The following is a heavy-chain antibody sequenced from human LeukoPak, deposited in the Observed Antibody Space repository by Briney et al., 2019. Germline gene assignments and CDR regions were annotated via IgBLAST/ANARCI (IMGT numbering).Heavy chain of an antibody. CDR3: ATDFGVLAVAGTGTN. Sequence: GGSLRLSCAASGFTFSNYWMSWVRQAPGKGLEWMGGFDPEDGETIYAQKFQGRVTMTEDTSTDTAYMELSSLRSEDTAVYYCATDFGVLAVAGTGTNWGQGTLVTVSS. CDR2: FDPEDGET. D-gene: IGHD6-19*01. J-gene: IGHJ4*02. V-gene: IGHV1-24*01. CDR1: GFTFSNYW.